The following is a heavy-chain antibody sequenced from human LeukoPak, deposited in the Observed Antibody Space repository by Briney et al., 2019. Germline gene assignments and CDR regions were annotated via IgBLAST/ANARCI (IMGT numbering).Heavy chain of an antibody. V-gene: IGHV4-59*01. CDR2: IYYSGST. CDR3: ARVPVHFYGDPYYMDV. Sequence: NSSETLSLTCTVSGGSISSYYWSWIRQPPGKGLEGIGYIYYSGSTNYNPSLKSRVTISVDTSKNQFSLKLSSVTAADTAVYYCARVPVHFYGDPYYMDVWGKGTTVTISS. J-gene: IGHJ6*03. D-gene: IGHD4-17*01. CDR1: GGSISSYY.